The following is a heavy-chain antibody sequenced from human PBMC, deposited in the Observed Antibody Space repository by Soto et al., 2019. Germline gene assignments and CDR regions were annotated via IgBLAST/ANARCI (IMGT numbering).Heavy chain of an antibody. J-gene: IGHJ1*01. CDR3: AKIVYLTLAEYFQH. Sequence: PGGSLRLSCAASGFTFSTYAMSWVLLAPWKGLEWVSTISDSGGSTYYADSVKGRFTISRDNSKKTLYLQMTGLRAEDTAIYYCAKIVYLTLAEYFQHWGQG. V-gene: IGHV3-23*01. CDR1: GFTFSTYA. D-gene: IGHD2-15*01. CDR2: ISDSGGST.